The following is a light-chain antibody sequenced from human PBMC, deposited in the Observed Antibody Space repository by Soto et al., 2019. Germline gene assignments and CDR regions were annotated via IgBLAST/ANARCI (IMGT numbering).Light chain of an antibody. CDR3: CSYTSSSTRV. CDR2: EVS. CDR1: SSDVGGYNY. V-gene: IGLV2-14*01. J-gene: IGLJ3*02. Sequence: QSALTQPASVSGSPGQSITISCTGTSSDVGGYNYVSWYQQHPGKAPKLMIYEVSNRPSGVSNRFSGSKSGNTASLSISELQAEDEADYYCCSYTSSSTRVFDGGTKLTVL.